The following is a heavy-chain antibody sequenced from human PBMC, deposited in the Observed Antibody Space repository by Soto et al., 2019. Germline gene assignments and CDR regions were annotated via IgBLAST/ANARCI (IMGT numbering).Heavy chain of an antibody. Sequence: ASVKVSCKASGYTFTSYYMHWVRQAPGQGLEWMGIINPSGGSTSYAQKFQGRVTITADKSTSTAYMELSSLRSEDTAVYYCARREEQWLDYYYGMDVWGQGTTVTVSS. D-gene: IGHD6-19*01. CDR1: GYTFTSYY. CDR2: INPSGGST. V-gene: IGHV1-46*01. CDR3: ARREEQWLDYYYGMDV. J-gene: IGHJ6*02.